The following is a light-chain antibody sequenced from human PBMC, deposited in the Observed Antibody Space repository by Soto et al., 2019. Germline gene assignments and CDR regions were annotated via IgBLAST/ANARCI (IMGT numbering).Light chain of an antibody. CDR2: DAS. CDR3: QQRTNWPTST. J-gene: IGKJ5*01. CDR1: HNVRSY. V-gene: IGKV3-11*01. Sequence: ELVLTQSPATLSLSPGARATLSCRASHNVRSYLAWYQQKPGQAPRLLIHDASSRSTGIPDRFSGSGSGTDFTLAICSLEPEDSAVYYCQQRTNWPTSTCGQGTRLEIK.